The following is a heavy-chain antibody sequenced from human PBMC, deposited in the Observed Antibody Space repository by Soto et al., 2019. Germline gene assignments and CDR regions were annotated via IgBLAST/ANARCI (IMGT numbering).Heavy chain of an antibody. V-gene: IGHV1-69*12. CDR2: FIPIFGTA. D-gene: IGHD3-3*01. J-gene: IGHJ5*02. CDR3: AIGLGRIAIFGVAPLEP. Sequence: QVQLVQSGAEVKKPGCSVKVCCKAAGGTFSSYAISWVRQAPGQGLEWMGGFIPIFGTANDAQKFQGRVTINADEYSSKRYRERITLGTEDTAVYYCAIGLGRIAIFGVAPLEPWGQGTPVNVSS. CDR1: GGTFSSYA.